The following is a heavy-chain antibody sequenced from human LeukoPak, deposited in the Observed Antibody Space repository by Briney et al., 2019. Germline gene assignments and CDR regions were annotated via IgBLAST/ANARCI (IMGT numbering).Heavy chain of an antibody. CDR2: ISSSGSTI. CDR3: ARDPHSYYYDSSGYYYFDY. V-gene: IGHV3-48*03. J-gene: IGHJ4*02. CDR1: GFTFSSYE. Sequence: AGTLRLSCAASGFTFSSYEMNWIRQAPGKGLEWVSYISSSGSTIYYADPVKGLFNISRDNAKNSLYLQMNSLRAEDTAVYYCARDPHSYYYDSSGYYYFDYWGQGTLVTVSS. D-gene: IGHD3-22*01.